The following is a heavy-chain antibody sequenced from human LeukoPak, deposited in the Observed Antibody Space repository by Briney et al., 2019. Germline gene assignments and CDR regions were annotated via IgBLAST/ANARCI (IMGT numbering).Heavy chain of an antibody. Sequence: ASVKVPCKASGYTFTGYYMHWVRQAPGQGLEWMGWINPNTGGTDYAQKFQGRVTMTRDTSISTAYMNLSGLSSDDTAVYYCARDSGYCSGSSCDRYFDLWGRGTLVTVSS. J-gene: IGHJ2*01. CDR2: INPNTGGT. D-gene: IGHD2-15*01. V-gene: IGHV1-2*02. CDR3: ARDSGYCSGSSCDRYFDL. CDR1: GYTFTGYY.